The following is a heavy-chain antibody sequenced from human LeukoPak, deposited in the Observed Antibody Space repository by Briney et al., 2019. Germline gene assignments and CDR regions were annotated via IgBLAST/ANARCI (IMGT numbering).Heavy chain of an antibody. D-gene: IGHD3-22*01. CDR1: GFSFRSSW. V-gene: IGHV3-74*01. CDR2: INSDGSST. J-gene: IGHJ5*02. Sequence: PGGSLTLSCAASGFSFRSSWMHWVRQAPGKGLVWVSRINSDGSSTSYADSVKGRFTISRDNAKNTLYLQMNSLRVEDTAVYYCAREAYYDRSGPFDPWGQGSLVTVSS. CDR3: AREAYYDRSGPFDP.